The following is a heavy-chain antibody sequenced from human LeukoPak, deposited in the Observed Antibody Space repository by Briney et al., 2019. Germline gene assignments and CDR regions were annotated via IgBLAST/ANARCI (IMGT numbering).Heavy chain of an antibody. V-gene: IGHV3-53*01. Sequence: GGSLRLSCAASGFTVSSNYMSWVRQAPGKGLEWVSVIYSGGSTYYADSVKGRFTISRDNSKNTLYLQMNSLRAEDTAVYYCARDRLDYYDSSGYHKGAFDIWGQGTMVTVSS. CDR3: ARDRLDYYDSSGYHKGAFDI. D-gene: IGHD3-22*01. CDR2: IYSGGST. CDR1: GFTVSSNY. J-gene: IGHJ3*02.